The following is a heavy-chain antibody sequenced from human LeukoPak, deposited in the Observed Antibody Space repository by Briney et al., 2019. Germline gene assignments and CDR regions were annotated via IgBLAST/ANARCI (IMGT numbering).Heavy chain of an antibody. CDR1: GFTFSDYY. CDR2: INHSAST. Sequence: PGGSLRLSCAASGFTFSDYYMSWIRQPPGKGLEWIGEINHSASTNYNPSLKSRVTISVDTSKNQFSLKLSSVTAADTAVYYCARGGVGATTMPDWYFDLWGRGTLVTVSS. CDR3: ARGGVGATTMPDWYFDL. V-gene: IGHV4-34*01. J-gene: IGHJ2*01. D-gene: IGHD1-26*01.